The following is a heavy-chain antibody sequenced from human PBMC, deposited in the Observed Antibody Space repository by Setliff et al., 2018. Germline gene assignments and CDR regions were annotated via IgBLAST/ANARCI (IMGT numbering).Heavy chain of an antibody. CDR2: XXHXXXX. CDR1: GASFSDYY. D-gene: IGHD2-2*01. V-gene: IGHV4-34*01. CDR3: ARGRMRGSCSGPSCTYDPFDI. Sequence: SETLSLTCTVYGASFSDYYWGWIRQPPGKGLEWIAEXXHXXXXXXXXXXXXXXXXXXXTSKXQXSLKLSSVTAADTAVYYCARGRMRGSCSGPSCTYDPFDIWGQGTPVTVSS. J-gene: IGHJ3*02.